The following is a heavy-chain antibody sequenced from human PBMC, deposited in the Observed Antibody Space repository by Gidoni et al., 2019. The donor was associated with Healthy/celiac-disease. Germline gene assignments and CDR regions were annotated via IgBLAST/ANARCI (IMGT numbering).Heavy chain of an antibody. CDR2: ISSSSSYI. Sequence: EVQLVESGGGLVKPGGSLRLSCAASGFTFSSYSMNWVRQAPGKGLEWVSSISSSSSYIYYADSVKGRFTISRDNAKNSLYLQMNSLRAEDTAVYYCARDRYYDILTGYLGFDYWGQGTLVTVSS. D-gene: IGHD3-9*01. V-gene: IGHV3-21*01. J-gene: IGHJ4*02. CDR3: ARDRYYDILTGYLGFDY. CDR1: GFTFSSYS.